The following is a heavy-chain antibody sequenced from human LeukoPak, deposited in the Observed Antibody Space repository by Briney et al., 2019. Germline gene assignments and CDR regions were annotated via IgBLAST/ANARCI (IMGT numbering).Heavy chain of an antibody. D-gene: IGHD6-13*01. CDR2: IIPIFGTA. J-gene: IGHJ6*03. V-gene: IGHV1-69*06. CDR3: ARDLPTWDSSSWSRGYYYYYMDV. CDR1: GGTLSSYA. Sequence: GASVKVSCKASGGTLSSYAISWVRQAPGQGLEWMGGIIPIFGTANYAQKFQGRVTITADKSTSTAYMELSSLRSEDTAVYYCARDLPTWDSSSWSRGYYYYYMDVWGKGTTVTVSS.